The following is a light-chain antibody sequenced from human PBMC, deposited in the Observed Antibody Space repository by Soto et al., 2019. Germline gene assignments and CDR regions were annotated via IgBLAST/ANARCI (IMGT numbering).Light chain of an antibody. CDR3: SSYTSSSTEV. Sequence: QSVLXQPASVSGSPGQSIAISCTGTSSDVGAYIYVSWYQHHPGKAPKLTLYDVSARPSGVSDRFSGSKSGNTASLTISGLQPEDEADYYCSSYTSSSTEVFGTGTKVTVL. CDR2: DVS. V-gene: IGLV2-14*03. J-gene: IGLJ1*01. CDR1: SSDVGAYIY.